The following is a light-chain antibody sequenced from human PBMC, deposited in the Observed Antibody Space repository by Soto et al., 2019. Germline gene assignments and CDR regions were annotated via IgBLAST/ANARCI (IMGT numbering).Light chain of an antibody. CDR2: DAS. V-gene: IGKV3-11*01. J-gene: IGKJ4*01. CDR1: QSVSSY. Sequence: EIVLTQSPATLSLSPGERATLSCRASQSVSSYLAWYKQKPGQAPRLLIYDASNRATGIPARFSGSESGTNFILTFCSLELEDFAVYYCQQRSSWPRALTFGGGTKVDIK. CDR3: QQRSSWPRALT.